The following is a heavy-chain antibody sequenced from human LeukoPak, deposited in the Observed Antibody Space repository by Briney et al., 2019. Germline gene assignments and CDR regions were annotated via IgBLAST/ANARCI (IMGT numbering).Heavy chain of an antibody. D-gene: IGHD5-18*01. J-gene: IGHJ5*02. V-gene: IGHV4-59*08. Sequence: SETLSLTCTVSGGSFSNYYWSWIRQPPGKGLEWIGYIYYSGSTNYNPSLKSRVTIPVDTSKNQFSLNLSSVTAADTAVYYCARHPTALVSYGFDPGGQGTLVTVSS. CDR2: IYYSGST. CDR1: GGSFSNYY. CDR3: ARHPTALVSYGFDP.